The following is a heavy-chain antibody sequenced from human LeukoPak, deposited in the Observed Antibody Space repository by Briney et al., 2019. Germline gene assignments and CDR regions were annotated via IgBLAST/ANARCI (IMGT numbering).Heavy chain of an antibody. CDR1: GYSISSGYY. CDR2: IYHSGST. CDR3: ARHGSSIAARPIDY. J-gene: IGHJ4*02. V-gene: IGHV4-38-2*01. Sequence: SETLSLTCAVSGYSISSGYYWGWIRQPPGKGLEWIGSIYHSGSTYYNPSLKSRVTISVDTSKNQFSLELSSVTAADTAVYYCARHGSSIAARPIDYWGQGTLVTVSS. D-gene: IGHD6-6*01.